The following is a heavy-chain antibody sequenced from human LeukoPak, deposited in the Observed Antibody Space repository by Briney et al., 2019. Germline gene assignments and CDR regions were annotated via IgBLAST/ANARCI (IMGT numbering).Heavy chain of an antibody. J-gene: IGHJ4*02. D-gene: IGHD6-19*01. CDR2: IIPILGTA. CDR1: GGTFSSYA. CDR3: ARDKGPDAAGPFDY. Sequence: ASVKVSCKASGGTFSSYAISWVRQAPGQGLEWMGGIIPILGTANYAQKFQGRVTITADESTSTAYMELSSLRSEDTAVYYCARDKGPDAAGPFDYWGQGTLVTVSS. V-gene: IGHV1-69*13.